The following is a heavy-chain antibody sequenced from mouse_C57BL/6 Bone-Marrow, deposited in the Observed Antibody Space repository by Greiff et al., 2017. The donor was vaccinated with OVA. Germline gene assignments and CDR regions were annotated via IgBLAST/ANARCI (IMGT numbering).Heavy chain of an antibody. CDR2: ISDGGSYT. CDR3: ARDRGQGFAY. V-gene: IGHV5-4*01. Sequence: EVNLVESGGGLVKPGGSLKLSCAASGFTFSSYAMSWVRQTPEKRLEWVATISDGGSYTYYPDNVKGRFTISRDNAKNNLYLQMSHLKSEDTAMYYCARDRGQGFAYWGQGTLVTVSA. CDR1: GFTFSSYA. J-gene: IGHJ3*01. D-gene: IGHD3-2*02.